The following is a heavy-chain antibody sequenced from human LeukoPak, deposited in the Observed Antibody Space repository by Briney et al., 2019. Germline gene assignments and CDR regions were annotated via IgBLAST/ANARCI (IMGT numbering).Heavy chain of an antibody. CDR3: ARGYFSSWYINWFDP. CDR2: IYHSGST. J-gene: IGHJ5*02. CDR1: GYSISSGYY. D-gene: IGHD6-13*01. V-gene: IGHV4-38-2*02. Sequence: SETLSLTCTVSGYSISSGYYWGWIRQPPGKGLEWIGSIYHSGSTYYNPSLKSRVTISVDTSKNQFSLKLSSVTAADTAVYYCARGYFSSWYINWFDPWGQGTLVTVSS.